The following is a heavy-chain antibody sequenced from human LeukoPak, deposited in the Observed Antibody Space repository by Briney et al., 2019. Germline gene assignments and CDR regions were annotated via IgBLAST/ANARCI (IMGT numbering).Heavy chain of an antibody. CDR2: IRKDESVK. CDR3: AKGNILTGPPDS. Sequence: GGSLRLSCAASGFTFSTYWMSWVRRAPGKGLEWVANIRKDESVKHYVDSVKGRFTISRDNSKNSLFLQMNSLRTEDTALYYCAKGNILTGPPDSWGQGTLVTVSS. D-gene: IGHD3-9*01. V-gene: IGHV3-7*03. CDR1: GFTFSTYW. J-gene: IGHJ4*02.